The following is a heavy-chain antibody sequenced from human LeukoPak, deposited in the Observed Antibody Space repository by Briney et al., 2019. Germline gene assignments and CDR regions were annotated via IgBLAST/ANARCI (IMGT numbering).Heavy chain of an antibody. V-gene: IGHV4-39*07. CDR1: GGSISTTNYY. J-gene: IGHJ4*02. CDR3: ARGVRIAAAGTLFDY. CDR2: LYYSGST. D-gene: IGHD6-13*01. Sequence: SETLSLTCTVSGGSISTTNYYWGWIRQPPGKGLEWIGSLYYSGSTYYNPSLKSRVTISIDTSKNQFSLKLSSVTAADTAVYYCARGVRIAAAGTLFDYWGQGTLVTVSS.